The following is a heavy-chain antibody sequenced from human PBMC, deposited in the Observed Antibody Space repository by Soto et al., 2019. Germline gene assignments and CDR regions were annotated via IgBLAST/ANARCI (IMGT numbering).Heavy chain of an antibody. V-gene: IGHV3-33*01. Sequence: QVQLVESGGGVVQPGRSLRLSCAASGFTFSSYGMHWVRQAPGKGLEWVAVIWYDGSNKYYADSVKGRFTISRDNSKNPLYLQMNSLRAEGTAVYYCAREVAAGINWFDPWGQGTLVTVSS. D-gene: IGHD6-13*01. CDR2: IWYDGSNK. CDR3: AREVAAGINWFDP. J-gene: IGHJ5*02. CDR1: GFTFSSYG.